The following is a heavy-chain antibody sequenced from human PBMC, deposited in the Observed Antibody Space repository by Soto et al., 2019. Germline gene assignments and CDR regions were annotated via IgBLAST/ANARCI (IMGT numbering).Heavy chain of an antibody. Sequence: GASVKVSCKASGYTFTSYGISWVRQAPGQGLEWMGWISAYNGNTNYAQKLQGRVTMTTDTSTSTAYMELRSLRSDDTAVYYCARAANIVLIVYGFDYWGQGTLVTVSS. V-gene: IGHV1-18*04. J-gene: IGHJ4*02. D-gene: IGHD2-8*01. CDR2: ISAYNGNT. CDR3: ARAANIVLIVYGFDY. CDR1: GYTFTSYG.